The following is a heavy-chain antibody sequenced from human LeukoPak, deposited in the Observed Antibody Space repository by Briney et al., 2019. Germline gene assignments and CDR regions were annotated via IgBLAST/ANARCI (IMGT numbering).Heavy chain of an antibody. J-gene: IGHJ4*02. CDR2: ISSSSSYI. Sequence: RPGGSLRLSCAASGYTFSSYEMNWVRQAPGKGLEWVSSISSSSSYIYYADSVKGRFTISRDNAKNSLYLQMNSLRAEDTAVYYCARGSITMIVVVIDLLDYWGQGTLVTVSS. CDR3: ARGSITMIVVVIDLLDY. D-gene: IGHD3-22*01. CDR1: GYTFSSYE. V-gene: IGHV3-21*01.